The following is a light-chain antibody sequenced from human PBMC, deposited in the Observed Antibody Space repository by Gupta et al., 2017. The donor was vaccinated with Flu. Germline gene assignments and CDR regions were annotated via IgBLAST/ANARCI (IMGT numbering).Light chain of an antibody. Sequence: SYELTQPPSVSVSPGQTARITCSGDILSRKYVHWYQQKTGQAPEMVIYEDNKRPSGSPERFSGSNSGAMATLTISGAQVEDEADYYCYSVDSRGKERRLFGGGTKLTVL. CDR3: YSVDSRGKERRL. CDR1: ILSRKY. J-gene: IGLJ3*02. CDR2: EDN. V-gene: IGLV3-10*01.